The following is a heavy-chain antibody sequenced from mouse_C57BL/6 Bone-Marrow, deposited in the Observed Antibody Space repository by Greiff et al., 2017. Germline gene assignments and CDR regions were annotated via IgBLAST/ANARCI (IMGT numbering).Heavy chain of an antibody. CDR2: IYPRSGNT. CDR1: GYTFTSSG. V-gene: IGHV1-81*01. CDR3: ASPRYRSSPAWFAY. D-gene: IGHD1-1*01. Sequence: VQRVESGAELARPGASVKLSCTASGYTFTSSGISWVKQRTGQGLEWIGEIYPRSGNTYYNEKVKGKATLTADKSSSTAYMELRSLTSEDSAVYFCASPRYRSSPAWFAYWGQGTLVTVSA. J-gene: IGHJ3*01.